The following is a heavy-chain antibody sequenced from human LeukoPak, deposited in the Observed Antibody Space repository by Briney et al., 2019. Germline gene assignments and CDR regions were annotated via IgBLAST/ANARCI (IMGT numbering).Heavy chain of an antibody. CDR3: ALGGGGVVVPAAIRNYYYYGMDV. Sequence: ASVKVSCRASGGTFSSYAISWVRQAPGQGLEWMGGIIPIFGTANYAQKFQGRVTITADKSTSTAYMELRSLRSDDTAVYYCALGGGGVVVPAAIRNYYYYGMDVWGQGTTVTVSS. J-gene: IGHJ6*02. D-gene: IGHD2-2*02. V-gene: IGHV1-69*06. CDR2: IIPIFGTA. CDR1: GGTFSSYA.